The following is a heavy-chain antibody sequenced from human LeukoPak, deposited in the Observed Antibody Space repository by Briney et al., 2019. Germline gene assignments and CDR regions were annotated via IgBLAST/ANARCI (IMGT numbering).Heavy chain of an antibody. Sequence: SETRSLTCTVSGGSISSGSDYWSWIRQAAGKGVEWIGRIYTGGSTNYNPSLKSRVTISVDTAKTQFSLKLSSVTAADTAVYYCARDKRGGSPYYFDYWGQGTLVTVSS. CDR3: ARDKRGGSPYYFDY. CDR1: GGSISSGSDY. CDR2: IYTGGST. J-gene: IGHJ4*02. D-gene: IGHD2-15*01. V-gene: IGHV4-61*02.